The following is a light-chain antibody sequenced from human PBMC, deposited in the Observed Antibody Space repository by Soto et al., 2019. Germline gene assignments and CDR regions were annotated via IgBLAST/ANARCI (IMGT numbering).Light chain of an antibody. V-gene: IGLV2-14*01. CDR1: SRDVGGYNY. Sequence: QSALTQPASGSGSPGQSITISCTGTSRDVGGYNYVSWYQQHPGKAPKLMIYEASQRPSGVFNRFSGAKCVATAAWTIFGLHAEHEAAYHCRSYTSSISLVFGRGTKGTVL. CDR3: RSYTSSISLV. CDR2: EAS. J-gene: IGLJ2*01.